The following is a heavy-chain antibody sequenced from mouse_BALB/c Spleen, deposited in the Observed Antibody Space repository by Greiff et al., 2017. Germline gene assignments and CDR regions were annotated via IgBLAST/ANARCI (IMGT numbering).Heavy chain of an antibody. CDR2: ISYSGST. CDR1: GYSITSDYA. Sequence: EVQGVESGPGLVKPSQSLSLTCTVTGYSITSDYAWNWIRQFPGNKLEWMGYISYSGSTSYNPSLKSRISITRDTSKNQVFLQLNSVTTEDTATYYCARGNTWFAYWGQGTLVTVSA. CDR3: ARGNTWFAY. J-gene: IGHJ3*01. V-gene: IGHV3-2*02. D-gene: IGHD2-1*01.